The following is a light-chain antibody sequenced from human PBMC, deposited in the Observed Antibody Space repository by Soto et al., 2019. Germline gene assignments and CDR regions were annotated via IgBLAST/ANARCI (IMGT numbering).Light chain of an antibody. CDR1: QSVGSNH. V-gene: IGKV3-20*01. J-gene: IGKJ3*01. CDR2: DTS. Sequence: EIVLTQSPGTLSLSPGERATLSCRASQSVGSNHLAWYQHRSGQAPRLLIYDTSRRTTGIPDRFSGSWSGTYFTITISRLEHEDFAVYFCQQCGSSPVTFGPGTKVDIK. CDR3: QQCGSSPVT.